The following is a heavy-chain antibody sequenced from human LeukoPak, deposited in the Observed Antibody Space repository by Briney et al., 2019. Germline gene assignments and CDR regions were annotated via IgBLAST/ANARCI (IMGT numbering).Heavy chain of an antibody. J-gene: IGHJ4*02. D-gene: IGHD3-10*01. CDR2: ISGPSTTI. CDR3: ARDRAGGSGIMAYDY. CDR1: GFTLISYP. V-gene: IGHV3-48*04. Sequence: GGSLRLSCAASGFTLISYPMIWVRQAPGKGLEWVSYISGPSTTIYYADSVKGRFTIPRDNAKQSLYLQMNSLRVEDTAVYYCARDRAGGSGIMAYDYWGQGTLVTVSS.